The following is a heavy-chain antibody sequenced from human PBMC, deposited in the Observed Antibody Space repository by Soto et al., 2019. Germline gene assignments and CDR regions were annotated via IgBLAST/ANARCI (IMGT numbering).Heavy chain of an antibody. V-gene: IGHV3-21*01. CDR1: GFTFSSYS. J-gene: IGHJ6*02. D-gene: IGHD3-10*01. CDR2: TSRSGSFI. CDR3: ARDLPRGGDTRYYGMDV. Sequence: ESVGGLVKPGGSLRLSCAASGFTFSSYSMNWVRQAPGKGLEWVSSTSRSGSFIYYYADSVKGRFTISRDNTKNSLYLQMNSLRAEDTAVYYCARDLPRGGDTRYYGMDVWGQGTTVTVSS.